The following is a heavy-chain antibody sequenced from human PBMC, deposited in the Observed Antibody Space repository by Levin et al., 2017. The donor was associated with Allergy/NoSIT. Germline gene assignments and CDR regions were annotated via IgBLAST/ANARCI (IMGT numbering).Heavy chain of an antibody. D-gene: IGHD2-15*01. CDR2: IYRGDNT. V-gene: IGHV3-53*01. CDR3: ARDGEYSGGYGFDY. CDR1: GFTITNYY. Sequence: GGSLRLSCAASGFTITNYYMSWVRQAPGKGLEWVSVIYRGDNTYYTDSVKGRFTISRDISKNTVYLQMNSLRAEDTAVYYCARDGEYSGGYGFDYWGQGNLVTVSS. J-gene: IGHJ4*02.